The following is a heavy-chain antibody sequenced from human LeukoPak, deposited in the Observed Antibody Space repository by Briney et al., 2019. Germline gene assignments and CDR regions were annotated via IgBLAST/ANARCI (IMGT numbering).Heavy chain of an antibody. Sequence: ASVKVSCKASGYTFTSYDINWVRQGTGQGLEWMGWMNPNTANTGYAQKFRGRVTMTRNTSITTAYMELSSLRSDDTAIYYCARKFLGSRGYYFDYWGQGTLVIVSS. CDR1: GYTFTSYD. CDR3: ARKFLGSRGYYFDY. CDR2: MNPNTANT. V-gene: IGHV1-8*01. J-gene: IGHJ4*02. D-gene: IGHD3-10*01.